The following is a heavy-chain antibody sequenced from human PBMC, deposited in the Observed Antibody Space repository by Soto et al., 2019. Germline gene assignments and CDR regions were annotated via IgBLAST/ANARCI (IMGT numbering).Heavy chain of an antibody. CDR2: IYYSGST. CDR1: GGSISSYY. CDR3: ARDKGDYGDSRFDY. V-gene: IGHV4-59*01. D-gene: IGHD4-17*01. J-gene: IGHJ4*02. Sequence: SETLSLTCTVSGGSISSYYWSWIRQPPGKGLEWIGYIYYSGSTNYNPSLKSRVTISVDTSKNQFSLKLSSVTAADTAVYYCARDKGDYGDSRFDYWGQGTLVTVSS.